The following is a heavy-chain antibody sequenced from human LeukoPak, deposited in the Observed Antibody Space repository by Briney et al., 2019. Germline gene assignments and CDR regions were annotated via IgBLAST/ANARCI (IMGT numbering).Heavy chain of an antibody. Sequence: ASVKVSCKASGYTFTNFDINWVRQAPGQGLEWMGWMNPVSGKAGSAQKFQGRVTLTRDTSISTAYMEVSSLRFDDTAFYYCARAPMGTAPLYWGQGTLVTVSS. D-gene: IGHD1/OR15-1a*01. J-gene: IGHJ4*02. CDR1: GYTFTNFD. CDR2: MNPVSGKA. V-gene: IGHV1-8*01. CDR3: ARAPMGTAPLY.